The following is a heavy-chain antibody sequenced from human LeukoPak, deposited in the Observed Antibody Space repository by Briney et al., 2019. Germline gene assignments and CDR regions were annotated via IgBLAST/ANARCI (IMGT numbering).Heavy chain of an antibody. CDR2: ISWNSGSI. D-gene: IGHD6-6*01. CDR3: AGSSLGSSSAYRHFDY. CDR1: GFTFDDYA. V-gene: IGHV3-9*01. Sequence: GRSLRLSCAASGFTFDDYAMHWVRQAPGKGLEWVSGISWNSGSIGYADSVKGRFTISRDNAKNSLYLQMNSLRAEDTALYYCAGSSLGSSSAYRHFDYWGQGNLVTVSS. J-gene: IGHJ4*02.